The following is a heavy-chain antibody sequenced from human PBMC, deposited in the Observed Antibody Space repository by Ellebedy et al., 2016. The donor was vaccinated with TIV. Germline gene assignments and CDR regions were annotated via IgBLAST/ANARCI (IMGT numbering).Heavy chain of an antibody. CDR1: GYSISSGYY. J-gene: IGHJ5*02. CDR3: ARAYCSGGSCYWFDP. Sequence: SETLSLTXTVPGYSISSGYYWGWIRQSPGKGLEWIGSVFHSGSTYYNPSLKSRITISVDTSKNRFSLKLSSVTAADTAVYYCARAYCSGGSCYWFDPWGQGTLVTVSS. CDR2: VFHSGST. D-gene: IGHD2-15*01. V-gene: IGHV4-38-2*02.